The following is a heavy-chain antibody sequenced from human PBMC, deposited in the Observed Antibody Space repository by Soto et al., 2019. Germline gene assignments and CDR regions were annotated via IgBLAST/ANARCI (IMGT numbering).Heavy chain of an antibody. Sequence: QVQLVQSGAEVRKPGSSVKVSCKASGGTFSRSAINWVRQAPGQGLEWMGGIIPTFGTPNYAQRFQDRVTYTADGSTSTAYKDPTSARSEDTATYYGTSTGRYCTLTHCKLLNTVDVWGQGTMVTVSS. CDR3: TSTGRYCTLTHCKLLNTVDV. CDR1: GGTFSRSA. CDR2: IIPTFGTP. D-gene: IGHD2-8*01. V-gene: IGHV1-69*01. J-gene: IGHJ6*02.